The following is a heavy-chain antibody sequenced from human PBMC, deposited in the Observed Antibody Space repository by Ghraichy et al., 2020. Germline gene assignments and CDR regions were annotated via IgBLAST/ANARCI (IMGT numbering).Heavy chain of an antibody. J-gene: IGHJ4*02. Sequence: SETLSLTCAVYGGSFSGYYWSWIRQPPGKGLEWIGEINHSGSTNYNPSLKSRVTISVDTSKNQFSLKLSAVTAADTAVYYCARGLGITGTTGEFDYWGQGTLVNVSS. V-gene: IGHV4-34*01. CDR1: GGSFSGYY. D-gene: IGHD1-7*01. CDR3: ARGLGITGTTGEFDY. CDR2: INHSGST.